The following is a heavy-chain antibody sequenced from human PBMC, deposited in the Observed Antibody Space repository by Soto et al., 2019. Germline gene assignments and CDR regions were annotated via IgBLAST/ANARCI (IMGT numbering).Heavy chain of an antibody. CDR3: AKDYGSGSHYPAYLFEY. Sequence: PVGSLRLSCAASGFTFSSYGMHCVRQSPGKGLEWVAVISYDGSNKYYADSVKGRFTISRDNSKNTLYLQMNSLRAEDTAVYYCAKDYGSGSHYPAYLFEYWGQATLVTVSS. J-gene: IGHJ4*02. D-gene: IGHD3-10*01. V-gene: IGHV3-30*18. CDR2: ISYDGSNK. CDR1: GFTFSSYG.